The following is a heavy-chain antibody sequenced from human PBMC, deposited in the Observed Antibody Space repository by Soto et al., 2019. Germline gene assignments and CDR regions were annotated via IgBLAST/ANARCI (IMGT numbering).Heavy chain of an antibody. CDR2: INAGNGNT. V-gene: IGHV1-3*05. D-gene: IGHD6-13*01. CDR3: ARDGIAAAGTRWFDP. Sequence: QVQLVQSGAEEKKPGASVKVSCKASGYTFTSHAMHWVRQAPGQRLEWMGWINAGNGNTKYSQKFQGRVTITTDTSASTAYMVLSSLRSEATAVYYCARDGIAAAGTRWFDPWGQGNLVTVSS. CDR1: GYTFTSHA. J-gene: IGHJ5*02.